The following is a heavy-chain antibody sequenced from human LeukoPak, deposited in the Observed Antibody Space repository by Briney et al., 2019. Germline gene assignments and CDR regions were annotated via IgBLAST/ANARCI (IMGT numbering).Heavy chain of an antibody. CDR2: INPNSGGT. V-gene: IGHV1-2*02. CDR1: GYTFTGYY. D-gene: IGHD2-2*02. J-gene: IGHJ6*02. Sequence: ASVKVSCKASGYTFTGYYMHWVRQAPGQGLEWMGWINPNSGGTNYAQKFQGRVTMTRDTSTSTAYMELSRLRSDDTAVYYCARDDIVVVPAAIRAYYYGMDVWGQGTTVTVSS. CDR3: ARDDIVVVPAAIRAYYYGMDV.